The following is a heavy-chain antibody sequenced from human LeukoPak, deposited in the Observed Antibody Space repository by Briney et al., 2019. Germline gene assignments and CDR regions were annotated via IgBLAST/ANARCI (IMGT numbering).Heavy chain of an antibody. CDR2: ISWNSGSI. CDR3: AKDSNYYDSSGYEYYFDY. J-gene: IGHJ4*02. CDR1: GFTFDDYA. D-gene: IGHD3-22*01. Sequence: GGSLRLSCAASGFTFDDYAMHWVRQAPGRGLEWVSGISWNSGSIGYADSVKGRFTISRDNAKNSLYLQMNSLRAEDTALYYCAKDSNYYDSSGYEYYFDYWGQGTLVTVSS. V-gene: IGHV3-9*01.